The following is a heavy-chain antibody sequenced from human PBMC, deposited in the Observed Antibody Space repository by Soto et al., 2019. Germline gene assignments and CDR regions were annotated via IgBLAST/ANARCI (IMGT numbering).Heavy chain of an antibody. D-gene: IGHD6-19*01. Sequence: EVQLVESGGGLVQPGGSLRLSCAASGFTFSSYWMHWVRQAPGKGLVWVSRINSDGSSTSYADSVKGRLTISRDNAKNTLYMQMNSRSAEDTALYYCATEGDSSRWYNYYYYMDVWGKGTTVTASS. J-gene: IGHJ6*03. CDR2: INSDGSST. CDR1: GFTFSSYW. CDR3: ATEGDSSRWYNYYYYMDV. V-gene: IGHV3-74*01.